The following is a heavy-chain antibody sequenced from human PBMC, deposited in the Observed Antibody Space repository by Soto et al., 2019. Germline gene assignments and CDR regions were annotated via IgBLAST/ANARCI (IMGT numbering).Heavy chain of an antibody. CDR3: AREQPGYSYGYGLGY. V-gene: IGHV3-21*01. D-gene: IGHD5-18*01. J-gene: IGHJ4*02. CDR1: GFTFSSYS. CDR2: ISSSSSYI. Sequence: EVQLVESGGGLVKPGGSLRLSCAASGFTFSSYSMNWVRQAPGKGLEWVSSISSSSSYIYYADSMKGRFIISRDNGKKSPLLQMNRLRAEGTAVYYCAREQPGYSYGYGLGYWGQGTLVTVSS.